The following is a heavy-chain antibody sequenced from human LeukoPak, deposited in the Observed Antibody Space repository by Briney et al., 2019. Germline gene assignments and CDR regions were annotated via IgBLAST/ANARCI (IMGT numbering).Heavy chain of an antibody. Sequence: GGSLRLSCAASGFTFSSYGMHWVRQAPGKGLEGVAVISYDGSNKYYADSVKGRFTISRDNSKNTLYLQMNSLRAEDTAVYYCAKERYYDILTGYYNRDYYFDYWGQGTLVTVSS. CDR2: ISYDGSNK. J-gene: IGHJ4*02. CDR1: GFTFSSYG. D-gene: IGHD3-9*01. CDR3: AKERYYDILTGYYNRDYYFDY. V-gene: IGHV3-30*18.